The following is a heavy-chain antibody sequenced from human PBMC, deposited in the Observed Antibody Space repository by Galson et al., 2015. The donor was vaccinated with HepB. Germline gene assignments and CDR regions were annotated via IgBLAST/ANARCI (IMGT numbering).Heavy chain of an antibody. Sequence: SLRLSCAASGLTFDYYAMSWVRQAPGKGLERVSGISPSGDMSFIADSVRGRLTISRDNSKNTLYLQMNSLRAEDTAVYYCAKDKQWLSYYYYGIDVWGQGTTVTVSS. V-gene: IGHV3-23*01. CDR3: AKDKQWLSYYYYGIDV. CDR2: ISPSGDMS. J-gene: IGHJ6*02. CDR1: GLTFDYYA. D-gene: IGHD6-19*01.